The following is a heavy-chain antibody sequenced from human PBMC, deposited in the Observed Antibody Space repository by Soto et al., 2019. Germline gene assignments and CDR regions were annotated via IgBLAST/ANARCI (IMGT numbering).Heavy chain of an antibody. CDR2: IYYSGST. J-gene: IGHJ4*02. CDR3: ARSEYSGYQY. CDR1: GGSISSYY. V-gene: IGHV4-59*01. D-gene: IGHD5-12*01. Sequence: SETLSLTCTVSGGSISSYYWSWIRQPPGKGLEWIGYIYYSGSTNYNPSLKSRVTISVDTSKNQFSLKLSSVTAADTAVYYCARSEYSGYQYWGQGTLVTVSS.